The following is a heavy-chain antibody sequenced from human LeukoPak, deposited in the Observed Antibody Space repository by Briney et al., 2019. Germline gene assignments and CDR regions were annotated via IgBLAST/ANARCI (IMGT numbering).Heavy chain of an antibody. CDR1: GFTFSNAW. CDR3: TTDLGIVVAGALFDP. V-gene: IGHV3-15*01. Sequence: GGSLRLSCAASGFTFSNAWMSWVRQAPGKGLEWVGRIKSKADGGTTDYAAPVKARFTISRDDSKNTLYLQMNSLKTADTDVYYCTTDLGIVVAGALFDPWGQGTLVTVSS. D-gene: IGHD2-2*01. J-gene: IGHJ5*02. CDR2: IKSKADGGTT.